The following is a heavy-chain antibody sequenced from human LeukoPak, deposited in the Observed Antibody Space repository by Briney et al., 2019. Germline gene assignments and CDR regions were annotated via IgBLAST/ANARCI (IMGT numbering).Heavy chain of an antibody. CDR3: ARAVCSSGWSRFPGDDY. V-gene: IGHV1-18*01. D-gene: IGHD6-19*01. J-gene: IGHJ4*02. CDR1: GGTFSSYA. Sequence: ASVKVSCKASGGTFSSYAISWVRQAPGQGLEWMGWISAYNGNTNYAQKLQGRVTMTTDTSTSTAYMELRSLRSDDTAVYYCARAVCSSGWSRFPGDDYWGQGTLVTVSS. CDR2: ISAYNGNT.